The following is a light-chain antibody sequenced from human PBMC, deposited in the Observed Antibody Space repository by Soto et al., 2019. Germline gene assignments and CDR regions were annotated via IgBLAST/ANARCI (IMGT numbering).Light chain of an antibody. Sequence: EIVLTQSPGTLSLSPGERATLSCRASQTIRSSYLAWYQQKPGQAPGLLIYGASSRATGTPDRFSGSGSGTDFTLTISRLEPEDCAVYYCQQYATSPWTFGQGTKVEIK. CDR3: QQYATSPWT. J-gene: IGKJ1*01. CDR1: QTIRSSY. CDR2: GAS. V-gene: IGKV3-20*01.